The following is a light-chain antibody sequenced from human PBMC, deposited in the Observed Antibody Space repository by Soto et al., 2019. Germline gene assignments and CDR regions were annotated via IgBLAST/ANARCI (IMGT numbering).Light chain of an antibody. CDR1: HSIXSW. V-gene: IGKV1-5*01. CDR3: QQYNSFPWT. Sequence: DIXMTQSPXXLSAXVGXXITIXCRASHSIXSWLAWYQQKPGKAPKSLIYDASSLESGVPSRFSGXXXGXXXXLTISSLLPDDFATYYCQQYNSFPWTFGQGTKVEX. CDR2: DAS. J-gene: IGKJ1*01.